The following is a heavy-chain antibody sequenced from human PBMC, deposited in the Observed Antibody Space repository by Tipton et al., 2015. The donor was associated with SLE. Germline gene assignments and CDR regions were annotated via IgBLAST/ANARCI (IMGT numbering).Heavy chain of an antibody. V-gene: IGHV4-59*07. J-gene: IGHJ3*02. Sequence: TLSLTCTVSCGSFSSYFWSWIRQPPGKGLEWIGYIYYSGSTNYNPSLKSRVTISVDTSKNQFSLKLSSVTAADTAVYYCARAPVYYDSSGYYYVNAFDIWGQGTMVTVSS. CDR1: CGSFSSYF. CDR2: IYYSGST. CDR3: ARAPVYYDSSGYYYVNAFDI. D-gene: IGHD3-22*01.